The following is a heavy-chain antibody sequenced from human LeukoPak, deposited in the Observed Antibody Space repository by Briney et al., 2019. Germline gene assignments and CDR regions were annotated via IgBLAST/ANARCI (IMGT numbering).Heavy chain of an antibody. CDR1: GYTFTSYG. Sequence: ASVKVSCKASGYTFTSYGITWVRQAPGQGPEWMGWIKAYNGDTNYAQKFQGRVTMTTDTSTTTAYMELRGLRSDDTAVYYCAREGGILGALDYWGQGTLVTVSS. J-gene: IGHJ4*02. CDR3: AREGGILGALDY. D-gene: IGHD1-26*01. V-gene: IGHV1-18*01. CDR2: IKAYNGDT.